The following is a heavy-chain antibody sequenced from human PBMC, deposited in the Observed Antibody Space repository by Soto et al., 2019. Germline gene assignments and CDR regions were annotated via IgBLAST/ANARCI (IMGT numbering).Heavy chain of an antibody. CDR1: GFTFSSYS. V-gene: IGHV3-21*01. CDR2: ISSSSSYI. Sequence: EVQLVESGGGLVKPGGSLRLSCAASGFTFSSYSMNWVRQAPGKGLEWVSSISSSSSYIYYADSVKGRFTISRDNAKNSLYLQMNSLRAEDTAVYYCARGGYYYCSGSLADYYYGMDVWGQGTTVTVSS. J-gene: IGHJ6*02. D-gene: IGHD3-10*01. CDR3: ARGGYYYCSGSLADYYYGMDV.